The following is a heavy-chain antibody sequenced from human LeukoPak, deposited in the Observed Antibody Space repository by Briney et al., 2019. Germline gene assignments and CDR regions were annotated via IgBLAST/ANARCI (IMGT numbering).Heavy chain of an antibody. CDR3: ARVLRGSGSCFDY. CDR2: IYSGGST. CDR1: GFSFSSYA. D-gene: IGHD2-15*01. V-gene: IGHV3-66*01. J-gene: IGHJ4*02. Sequence: GGSLRLSCAASGFSFSSYAMTWVRQAPGKGLEWVSIIYSGGSTYYAECVKGRFTISRDNSKNTLYLQMNSLRAEDTAVYYCARVLRGSGSCFDYWGQGTLVTVSS.